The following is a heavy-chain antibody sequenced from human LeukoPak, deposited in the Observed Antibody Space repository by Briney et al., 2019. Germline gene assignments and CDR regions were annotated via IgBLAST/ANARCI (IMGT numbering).Heavy chain of an antibody. CDR3: ARVGRSSYYYDSSGYYSLDY. V-gene: IGHV4-31*03. CDR2: IYYSGST. J-gene: IGHJ4*02. Sequence: PSETLSLTCTVSGGSISSGGYYWSWIRQHPGKGQEWIGYIYYSGSTYYNPSLKSRVTISVDTSKNQFSLKLSSVTAADTAVYYCARVGRSSYYYDSSGYYSLDYWGQGTLVTVSS. D-gene: IGHD3-22*01. CDR1: GGSISSGGYY.